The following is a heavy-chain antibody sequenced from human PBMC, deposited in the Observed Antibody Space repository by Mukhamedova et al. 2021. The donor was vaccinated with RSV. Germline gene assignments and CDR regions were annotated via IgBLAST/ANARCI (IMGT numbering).Heavy chain of an antibody. J-gene: IGHJ3*02. V-gene: IGHV3-23*01. Sequence: VKGRFTISRDNSKNTLYLQLNSLRAEDTAIYYCAKARSSGWSRPDAFDIWGQGTMVTVS. CDR3: AKARSSGWSRPDAFDI. D-gene: IGHD6-19*01.